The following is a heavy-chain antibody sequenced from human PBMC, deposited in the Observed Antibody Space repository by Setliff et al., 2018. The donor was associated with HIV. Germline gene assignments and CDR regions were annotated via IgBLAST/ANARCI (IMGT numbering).Heavy chain of an antibody. D-gene: IGHD3-10*01. J-gene: IGHJ4*02. Sequence: SETLSLTCAVSGVSISSQYWSWIRQPPGKGLEWIGFIYYNVNNNYNPSLKSRLTLSVDTSKNQFSLKMHSVTAADTSLYYCSRHGTYYNLFDYWGQGRPVTVSS. CDR3: SRHGTYYNLFDY. V-gene: IGHV4-59*08. CDR1: GVSISSQY. CDR2: IYYNVNN.